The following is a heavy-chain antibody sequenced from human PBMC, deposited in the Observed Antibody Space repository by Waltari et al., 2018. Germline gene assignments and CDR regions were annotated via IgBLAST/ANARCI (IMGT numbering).Heavy chain of an antibody. CDR2: IYYSGST. CDR1: GGSISSYY. D-gene: IGHD1-26*01. V-gene: IGHV4-59*01. CDR3: AREVGATGLEQGLLDY. J-gene: IGHJ4*02. Sequence: QVQLQESGPGLVKPSETLSLTCNVSGGSISSYYWSWIRQPPGKGLEWIGYIYYSGSTNYNPSLKSRVTISVDTSKNQFSLKLSSVTAADTAVYYCAREVGATGLEQGLLDYWGQGTLVTVSS.